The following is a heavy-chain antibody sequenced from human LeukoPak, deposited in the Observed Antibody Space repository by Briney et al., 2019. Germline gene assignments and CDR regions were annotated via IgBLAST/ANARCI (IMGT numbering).Heavy chain of an antibody. V-gene: IGHV3-9*01. CDR3: ARDLGYYDTGRAFDI. CDR1: GFTFDDYA. CDR2: INWNSDSI. Sequence: PGGSLRLSCAVSGFTFDDYAMHWVRQVPGKGLEWVSGINWNSDSIGYADSVKGRFTISRDNAKNSLYLQMNSLRAEDTALYYCARDLGYYDTGRAFDIWGQGTMVTVSS. J-gene: IGHJ3*02. D-gene: IGHD3-22*01.